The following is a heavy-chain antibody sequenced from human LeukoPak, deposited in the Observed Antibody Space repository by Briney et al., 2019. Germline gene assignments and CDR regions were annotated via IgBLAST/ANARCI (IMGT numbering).Heavy chain of an antibody. CDR3: AELGITMIGGV. Sequence: GGSLRLSCAASGFTFSSYEMNWVRQAPGKGLEWVSYISSSSYIYYADSVEGRFTISRDNAKNSLYLQMNSLRAEDTAVYYCAELGITMIGGVWGKGTTVTISS. V-gene: IGHV3-48*03. CDR1: GFTFSSYE. CDR2: ISSSSYI. J-gene: IGHJ6*04. D-gene: IGHD3-10*02.